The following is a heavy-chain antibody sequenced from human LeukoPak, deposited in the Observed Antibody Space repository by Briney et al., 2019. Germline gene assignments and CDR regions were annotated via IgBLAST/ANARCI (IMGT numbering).Heavy chain of an antibody. V-gene: IGHV7-4-1*02. Sequence: VASVKVSCKASGYTFTSYGINWVRQAPGQGLEWMGWINTNTGNPTYAQGFTGRFVFSLDTSVSTAYLQISSLKAEDTAVYYCARDRDVLLWFGDPTQGEYYYYYMDVWGKGTTVTVSS. CDR3: ARDRDVLLWFGDPTQGEYYYYYMDV. D-gene: IGHD3-10*01. CDR1: GYTFTSYG. CDR2: INTNTGNP. J-gene: IGHJ6*03.